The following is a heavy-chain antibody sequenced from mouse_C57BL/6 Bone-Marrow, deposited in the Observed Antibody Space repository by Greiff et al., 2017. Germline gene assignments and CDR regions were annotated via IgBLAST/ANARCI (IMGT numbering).Heavy chain of an antibody. Sequence: VQLQQPGAELVKPGASVKLSCKASGYTFTSYWMHWVKQRPGRGLEWIGWIDPENGDTEYASKFQGKATITADTSSNTAYLQLSSLTSEDTAVYYCTTGTVVADWYFDVWGTGTTVTVSS. J-gene: IGHJ1*03. D-gene: IGHD1-1*01. CDR2: IDPENGDT. CDR1: GYTFTSYW. V-gene: IGHV14-4*01. CDR3: TTGTVVADWYFDV.